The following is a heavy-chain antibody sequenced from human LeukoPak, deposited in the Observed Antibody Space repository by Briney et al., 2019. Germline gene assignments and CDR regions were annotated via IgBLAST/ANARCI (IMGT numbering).Heavy chain of an antibody. J-gene: IGHJ4*02. Sequence: SETLSLTCTVSGGSISSGSYYWSWIRQPAGKGLEWIGRIYTSGSTNYNPSLKSRVTISLDTSKNQFSLKLSSVTAADTAVYYCARQPDQQPASFDSWGQGTLVTVSS. D-gene: IGHD6-13*01. CDR2: IYTSGST. V-gene: IGHV4-61*02. CDR1: GGSISSGSYY. CDR3: ARQPDQQPASFDS.